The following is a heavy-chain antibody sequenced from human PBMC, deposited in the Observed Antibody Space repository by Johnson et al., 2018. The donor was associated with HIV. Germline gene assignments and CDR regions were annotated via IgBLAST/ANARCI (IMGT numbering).Heavy chain of an antibody. D-gene: IGHD2-21*01. CDR1: GFTFSSYG. V-gene: IGHV3-33*01. CDR3: ARDLWGVGAFDI. CDR2: IRYDGSNK. Sequence: QEQLVESGGGVVQPGRSLRLSCAASGFTFSSYGIHWVRQAPGNGLEWAAFIRYDGSNKFFADSVKGRFTISRDNSKNTLYLQMNSLRAEDTAVYYCARDLWGVGAFDIWGQGTMVTVSS. J-gene: IGHJ3*02.